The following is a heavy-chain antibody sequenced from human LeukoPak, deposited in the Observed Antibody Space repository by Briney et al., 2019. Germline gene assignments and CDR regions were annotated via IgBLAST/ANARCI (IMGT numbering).Heavy chain of an antibody. J-gene: IGHJ4*02. D-gene: IGHD6-19*01. CDR3: AREAQWLVQRLPPPAEGEDGNDY. CDR1: GFTFSSYW. Sequence: PGXSLRLSCAASGFTFSSYWMRWVRQAPGKGREGVANIKQEGSEKSYVPSVKRRFTISTPHPNNSLYLQLNSLRAEDTAVYSCAREAQWLVQRLPPPAEGEDGNDYWGQGTLVTVSS. CDR2: IKQEGSEK. V-gene: IGHV3-7*01.